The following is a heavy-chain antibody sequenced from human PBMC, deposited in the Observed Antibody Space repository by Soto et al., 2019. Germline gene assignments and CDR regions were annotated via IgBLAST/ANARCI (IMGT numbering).Heavy chain of an antibody. Sequence: PSETLSLTCTISGGSISVYYWSWIRQPPGQALEWIGYIYDSGSPYYNPALRSRFIISADTSKNQNSLKLTSASAADTAVYYCARGVGSSPPRYWGRGTLVTVLL. CDR2: IYDSGSP. J-gene: IGHJ4*02. D-gene: IGHD1-26*01. V-gene: IGHV4-59*01. CDR1: GGSISVYY. CDR3: ARGVGSSPPRY.